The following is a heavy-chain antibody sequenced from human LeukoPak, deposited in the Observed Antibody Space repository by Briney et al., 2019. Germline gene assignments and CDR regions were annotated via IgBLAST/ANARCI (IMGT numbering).Heavy chain of an antibody. CDR2: INPNSSDT. D-gene: IGHD3-22*01. V-gene: IGHV1-2*02. CDR3: VRDYTPESSGEHFDN. CDR1: GYTFTDYY. J-gene: IGHJ4*02. Sequence: VASVKVSCKASGYTFTDYYIHWVRQAPGQGLEWMAWINPNSSDTKYGQKFQGRVTMTRDTSISTAYMELSSLRSDDTAVYYCVRDYTPESSGEHFDNWGQGTLVTVSS.